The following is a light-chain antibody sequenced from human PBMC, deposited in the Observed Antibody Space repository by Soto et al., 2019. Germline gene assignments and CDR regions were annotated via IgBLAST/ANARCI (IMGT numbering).Light chain of an antibody. CDR3: QQYNSWLWK. CDR1: ETVATN. J-gene: IGKJ1*01. Sequence: EVVMTPSPATLSVSPGERATLSCMASETVATNLAWYQQKPGQAPRLLIYGASTRATGIPARFSGSGSGTDFTLIISSLQSEDSAVYYCQQYNSWLWKCGQGTKVDIK. V-gene: IGKV3-15*01. CDR2: GAS.